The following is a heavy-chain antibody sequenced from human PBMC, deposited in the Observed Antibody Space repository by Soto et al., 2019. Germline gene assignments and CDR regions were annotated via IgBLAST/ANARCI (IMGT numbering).Heavy chain of an antibody. J-gene: IGHJ4*02. CDR2: IRSKANSYAT. CDR3: TRPLREFDY. Sequence: EVQLVESGGGLVQPGGSLKLSCAASGFTFSGSAMHCVRQASGKGLEWVGRIRSKANSYATAYAASVKGRFTISRDDSKNTAYLQMNSLKTEDTAVYYCTRPLREFDYWGQGTLVTVSS. CDR1: GFTFSGSA. V-gene: IGHV3-73*01. D-gene: IGHD4-17*01.